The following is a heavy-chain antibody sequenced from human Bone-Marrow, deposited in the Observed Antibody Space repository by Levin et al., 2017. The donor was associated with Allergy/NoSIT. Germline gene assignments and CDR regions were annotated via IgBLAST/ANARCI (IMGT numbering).Heavy chain of an antibody. CDR3: ARLGGGWAIDY. Sequence: GGSLRLSCAASGFTFINYGYYWVRQAPGKGLEWVALIRYDGNDKYYADSVKGRFTISRDTSKSTVYLQMNSLRVEDTAVYYCARLGGGWAIDYWGQGALVTVSS. CDR2: IRYDGNDK. V-gene: IGHV3-33*01. CDR1: GFTFINYG. D-gene: IGHD6-19*01. J-gene: IGHJ4*02.